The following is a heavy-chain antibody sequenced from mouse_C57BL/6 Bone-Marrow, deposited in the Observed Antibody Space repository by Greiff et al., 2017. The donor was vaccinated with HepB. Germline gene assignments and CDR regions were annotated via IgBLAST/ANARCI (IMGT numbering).Heavy chain of an antibody. CDR2: IDPSDSYT. V-gene: IGHV1-50*01. Sequence: QVQLQQPGAELVKPGASVKLSCKASGYTFTSYWMQWVKQRPGQGLEWIGEIDPSDSYTNYNQKFKGKATLTGDTSSSTAYMQLSSLTSEDSAVYYCARYVDYYAMDYWGQGTSVTVSS. CDR3: ARYVDYYAMDY. J-gene: IGHJ4*01. CDR1: GYTFTSYW.